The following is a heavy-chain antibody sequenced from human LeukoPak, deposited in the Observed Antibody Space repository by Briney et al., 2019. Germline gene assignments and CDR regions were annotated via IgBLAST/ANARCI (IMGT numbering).Heavy chain of an antibody. CDR1: GFTFSTYS. J-gene: IGHJ4*02. V-gene: IGHV3-21*01. CDR3: ARGDPHDYGDYLSDY. Sequence: GGSLRLSCAASGFTFSTYSMNWVRQAPGKGLEWVSSISSSSYIYYADSVKGRFTISRDNAKNSLYLQMNSLRAEDTAVYYCARGDPHDYGDYLSDYWGQGTLVTVSS. D-gene: IGHD4-17*01. CDR2: ISSSSYI.